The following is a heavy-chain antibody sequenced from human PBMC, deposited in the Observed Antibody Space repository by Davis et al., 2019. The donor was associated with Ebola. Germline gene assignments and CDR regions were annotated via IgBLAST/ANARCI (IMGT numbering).Heavy chain of an antibody. Sequence: GESLKISCAASGFTFSSYAMHWVRQALGKGLEWVAVISYDGSNKYYADSVKGRFTISRDNSKNTLYLQMNSLRAEDTAVYSCARDTGVGATAVLDYWCQGTLVTVSS. CDR1: GFTFSSYA. J-gene: IGHJ4*02. CDR2: ISYDGSNK. CDR3: ARDTGVGATAVLDY. V-gene: IGHV3-30-3*01. D-gene: IGHD1-26*01.